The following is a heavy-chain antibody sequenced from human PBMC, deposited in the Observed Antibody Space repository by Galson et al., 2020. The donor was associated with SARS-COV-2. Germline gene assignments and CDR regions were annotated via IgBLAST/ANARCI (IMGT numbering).Heavy chain of an antibody. V-gene: IGHV4-31*01. CDR3: ARDIQHCSGGSCYPLPQYYGMDV. Sequence: SQTLSLTCTVSGDSISSGGYYWSWIRQHPGKGLEWIGYIYYSGSTYYNPSLKSHVTISLHTSKNQFSLKLSSVTAADTAVYYCARDIQHCSGGSCYPLPQYYGMDVWGQGTTVTVSS. J-gene: IGHJ6*02. D-gene: IGHD2-15*01. CDR2: IYYSGST. CDR1: GDSISSGGYY.